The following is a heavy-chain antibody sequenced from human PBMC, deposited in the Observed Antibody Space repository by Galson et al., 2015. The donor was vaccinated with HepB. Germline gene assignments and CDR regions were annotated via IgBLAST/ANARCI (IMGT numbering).Heavy chain of an antibody. D-gene: IGHD3-9*01. CDR2: ISGSGGST. CDR1: GFTFSSYA. V-gene: IGHV3-23*01. J-gene: IGHJ6*02. CDR3: AKENHYDILTGYYHYYYYGMDV. Sequence: SLRLSCAASGFTFSSYAMSWVRQAPGKGLEWVSAISGSGGSTYYADSVKGRFTISRDNSKNTLYLQMNSLRAEDTAVYYCAKENHYDILTGYYHYYYYGMDVWGQGTTVTASS.